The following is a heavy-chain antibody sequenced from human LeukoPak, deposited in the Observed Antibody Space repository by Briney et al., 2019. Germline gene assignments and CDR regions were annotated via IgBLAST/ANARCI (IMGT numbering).Heavy chain of an antibody. D-gene: IGHD2-2*01. J-gene: IGHJ4*02. CDR2: IYRSENP. CDR3: TRYPHCSSTNCPFDY. CDR1: GGSISSSDW. Sequence: SEALSLTCAVSGGSISSSDWWRSVRQPPGRGLEWIGYIYRSENPSYNPSLKGRVTMSADKSKNQFSLRLSSVTAADTAVYYCTRYPHCSSTNCPFDYWGQGTLVIVSS. V-gene: IGHV4/OR15-8*01.